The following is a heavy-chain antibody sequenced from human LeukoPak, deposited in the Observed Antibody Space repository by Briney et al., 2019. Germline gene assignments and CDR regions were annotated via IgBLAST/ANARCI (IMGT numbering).Heavy chain of an antibody. CDR3: ARSVVVVPAAPRLYYYYYMDV. CDR1: GYTFTGYY. D-gene: IGHD2-2*01. J-gene: IGHJ6*03. V-gene: IGHV1-46*01. CDR2: INPSGGST. Sequence: ASVKVSCKASGYTFTGYYMHWVRQAPGQGLEWMGIINPSGGSTSYAQKFQGRVTMTRDMSTSTVYMELSSLRSEDTAVYYCARSVVVVPAAPRLYYYYYMDVWGKGTTVTVSS.